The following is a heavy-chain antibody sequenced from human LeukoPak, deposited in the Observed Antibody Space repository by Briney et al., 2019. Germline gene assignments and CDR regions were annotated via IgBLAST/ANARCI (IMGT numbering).Heavy chain of an antibody. CDR1: GFTFSNAW. D-gene: IGHD3-22*01. Sequence: GGSLRLSCAASGFTFSNAWMSWVRQAPGKGLEWVGRIKSKTDGGTTDYAAPVKGRFTISRDDSKNTLYLQMNSLKPEDTAVYYCIYYDSSGYPTWGQGTLVTVSS. V-gene: IGHV3-15*01. J-gene: IGHJ5*02. CDR3: IYYDSSGYPT. CDR2: IKSKTDGGTT.